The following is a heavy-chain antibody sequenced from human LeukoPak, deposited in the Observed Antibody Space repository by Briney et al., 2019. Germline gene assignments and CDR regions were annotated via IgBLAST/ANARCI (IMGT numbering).Heavy chain of an antibody. CDR2: ISGSGTI. J-gene: IGHJ5*02. D-gene: IGHD3-10*01. V-gene: IGHV4-4*07. CDR3: ARDSGTTGEVKFDP. Sequence: PSETLSLTCTVSGGSINSYWSWIRQPAGKGLEWIGRISGSGTITYNPALQSRLSISIDTSKNQFSLKLMSVTAADTAAYYCARDSGTTGEVKFDPWGQGTLVTVSS. CDR1: GGSINSY.